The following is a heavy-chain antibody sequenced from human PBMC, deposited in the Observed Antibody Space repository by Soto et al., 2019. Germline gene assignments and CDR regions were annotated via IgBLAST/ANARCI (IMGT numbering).Heavy chain of an antibody. J-gene: IGHJ6*02. CDR1: GYTFTSYT. Sequence: ASVKVSCKASGYTFTSYTFSWVRQAPGQGLEWMGWISANNGNIRYAQKLQGRVTMTTDTSTSTVYVEVWSLRSDDTAVYYCARQKGINNYYGMAVWGQGTTVTVSS. D-gene: IGHD3-10*01. V-gene: IGHV1-18*04. CDR2: ISANNGNI. CDR3: ARQKGINNYYGMAV.